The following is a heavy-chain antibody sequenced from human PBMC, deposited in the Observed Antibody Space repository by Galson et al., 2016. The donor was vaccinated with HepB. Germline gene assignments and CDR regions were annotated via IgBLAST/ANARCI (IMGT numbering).Heavy chain of an antibody. CDR2: ISGDGATT. J-gene: IGHJ4*02. Sequence: QAPGKGPEWVSVISGDGATTFYADSVKGRFTISRDNSKNTLYLQMNSLRAEDTAIYYCAKSLWSGHYYFDYWGQGDLVPISS. CDR3: AKSLWSGHYYFDY. D-gene: IGHD3-10*01. V-gene: IGHV3-23*01.